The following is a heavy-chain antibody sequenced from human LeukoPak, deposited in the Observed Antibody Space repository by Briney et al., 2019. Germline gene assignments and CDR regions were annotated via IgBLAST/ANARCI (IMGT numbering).Heavy chain of an antibody. CDR1: GYTFTSYG. CDR2: ISAYNGNT. CDR3: ARGNDQLLPDAFDI. Sequence: GASVKVSCKASGYTFTSYGISWVRQAPGQGLEWMGWISAYNGNTNYAQKLQGRVTMTTDTSTSTAYMELRSRRSDDTAVYYCARGNDQLLPDAFDIWGQGTMVTVSS. V-gene: IGHV1-18*01. D-gene: IGHD2-2*01. J-gene: IGHJ3*02.